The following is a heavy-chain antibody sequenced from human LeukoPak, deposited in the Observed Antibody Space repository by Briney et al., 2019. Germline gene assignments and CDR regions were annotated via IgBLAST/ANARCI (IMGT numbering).Heavy chain of an antibody. CDR1: GFTFSSYG. CDR2: IRYDGSNK. V-gene: IGHV3-30*02. J-gene: IGHJ3*02. CDR3: AKTSGYSGYEQNDAFDI. Sequence: PGGSLRLSCAASGFTFSSYGMHWVRQAPGKALEWVAFIRYDGSNKYYADSVKGRFTISRDNSKNTLYLQMNSLRAEDTAVYYCAKTSGYSGYEQNDAFDIWGQGTMVTVSS. D-gene: IGHD5-12*01.